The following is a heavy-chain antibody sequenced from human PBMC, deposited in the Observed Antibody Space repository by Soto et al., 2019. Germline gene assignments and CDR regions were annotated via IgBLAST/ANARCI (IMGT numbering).Heavy chain of an antibody. J-gene: IGHJ4*02. CDR2: INNSGST. CDR1: GGSLSGYY. V-gene: IGHV4-34*01. CDR3: ARGDFAWEPSTDY. D-gene: IGHD3-3*01. Sequence: QVQLQQWGAGLLKPSETLSLTCAVYGGSLSGYYWSWIRQPPGKGLEWIGEINNSGSTNYSPSLKSRVTILVDPAKNQFSLQLSSVTAADTAMYYCARGDFAWEPSTDYWGQGTLVTVSS.